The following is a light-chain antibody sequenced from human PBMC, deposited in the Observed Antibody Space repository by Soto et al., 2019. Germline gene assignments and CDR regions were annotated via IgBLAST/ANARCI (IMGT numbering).Light chain of an antibody. J-gene: IGKJ1*01. CDR1: QSVSSSY. Sequence: EIVLTQSPGTLSLSPGERATLSCMASQSVSSSYLDWYQQKPGQAPRLLIYGASSRDTGIPDRFSGSGSGTDFTLTISRLEPEDFAVYYCQQYGSSRTFGQGTKVDIK. CDR3: QQYGSSRT. V-gene: IGKV3-20*01. CDR2: GAS.